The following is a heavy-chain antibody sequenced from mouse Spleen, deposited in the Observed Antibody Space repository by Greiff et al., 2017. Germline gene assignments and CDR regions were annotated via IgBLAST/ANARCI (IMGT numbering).Heavy chain of an antibody. Sequence: EVQLQQSGPELVKPGASVKMSCKASGYTFTDYNMHWVKQSHGKSLEWIGYINPNNGGTSYNQKFKGKATLTVNKSSSTAYMELRSLTSEDSAVYYCARVVATRGYYAMDYWGQGTSVTVSS. CDR1: GYTFTDYN. CDR2: INPNNGGT. CDR3: ARVVATRGYYAMDY. V-gene: IGHV1-22*01. D-gene: IGHD1-1*01. J-gene: IGHJ4*01.